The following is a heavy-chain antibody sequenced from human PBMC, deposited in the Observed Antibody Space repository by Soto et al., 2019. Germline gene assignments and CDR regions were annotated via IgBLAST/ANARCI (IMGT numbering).Heavy chain of an antibody. CDR2: MNPNSGNT. Sequence: ASVKVSCKASGYTFTSYDINWVRQATGQGLEWMGWMNPNSGNTGYAQKFQGRVTMTRNTSISTAYMELSSRRSEDTAVYYCARALSSYYYYYYMDVWGKGTTVTVSS. D-gene: IGHD6-13*01. CDR1: GYTFTSYD. CDR3: ARALSSYYYYYYMDV. J-gene: IGHJ6*03. V-gene: IGHV1-8*01.